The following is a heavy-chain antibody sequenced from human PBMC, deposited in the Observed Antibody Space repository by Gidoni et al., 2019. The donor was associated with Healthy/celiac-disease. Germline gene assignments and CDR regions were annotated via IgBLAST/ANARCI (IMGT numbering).Heavy chain of an antibody. D-gene: IGHD2-15*01. Sequence: EVQLLESGGGLVQPGGSLRLCCAASGFTFSSYAISWVRQAPGKGLEWVSAISGSGGSTYYADSVKGRFTISRGNSKNTLYLQMNSLRAEDTAVYYCAKDDGDIVVVVAATLAYYYYYGMDVWGQGTTVTVSS. CDR2: ISGSGGST. J-gene: IGHJ6*02. V-gene: IGHV3-23*01. CDR3: AKDDGDIVVVVAATLAYYYYYGMDV. CDR1: GFTFSSYA.